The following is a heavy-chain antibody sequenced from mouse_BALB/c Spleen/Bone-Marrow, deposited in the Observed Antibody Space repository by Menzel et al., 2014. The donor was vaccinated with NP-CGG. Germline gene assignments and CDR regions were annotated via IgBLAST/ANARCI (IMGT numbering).Heavy chain of an antibody. CDR1: GFTFTDYY. CDR3: AVMDY. Sequence: EVHLVESGGGLVQPGVSLRLSCATSGFTFTDYYMSWVRQPPGKALEWLGFIRNKANGYTTEYSASVKGRFTISRDNSQSILYLQMNTLRAEDSATYYCAVMDYWGQGTSVTVSS. J-gene: IGHJ4*01. V-gene: IGHV7-3*02. CDR2: IRNKANGYTT.